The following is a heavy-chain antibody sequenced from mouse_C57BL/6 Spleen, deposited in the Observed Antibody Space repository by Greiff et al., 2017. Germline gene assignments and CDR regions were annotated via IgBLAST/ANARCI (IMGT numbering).Heavy chain of an antibody. CDR2: IGPGSGST. J-gene: IGHJ4*01. CDR1: GYTFTDYY. V-gene: IGHV1-77*01. D-gene: IGHD1-1*01. CDR3: ASDITTVVGAMGD. Sequence: VQLQQSGAELVKPGASVKISCKASGYTFTDYYINWVKQRPGQGLEWIGKIGPGSGSTYYNEKFKGKATLTADKSSSTAYMQLSSLTSEDSAVYFCASDITTVVGAMGDWGQGTSVTVSS.